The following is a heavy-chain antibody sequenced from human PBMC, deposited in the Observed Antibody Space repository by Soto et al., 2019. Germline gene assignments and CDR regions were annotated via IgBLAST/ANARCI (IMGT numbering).Heavy chain of an antibody. J-gene: IGHJ3*02. Sequence: GESLKISCKGSGCSFTSYWIGWVRQMPGKGLEWMGIIYPGDSDTRYSPSFQGQVTISADKSISTAYLQMNSLRAEDTAVYYCARSIQLWFDAFDIWGQGTMVTVSS. V-gene: IGHV5-51*01. CDR1: GCSFTSYW. CDR3: ARSIQLWFDAFDI. CDR2: IYPGDSDT. D-gene: IGHD5-18*01.